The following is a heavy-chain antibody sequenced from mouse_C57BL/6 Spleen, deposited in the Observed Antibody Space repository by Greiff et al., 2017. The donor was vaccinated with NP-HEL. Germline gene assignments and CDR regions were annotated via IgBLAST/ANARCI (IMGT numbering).Heavy chain of an antibody. CDR2: INYDGSST. D-gene: IGHD2-5*01. CDR3: ARVGDSNFFDY. Sequence: EVKVVESEGGLVQPGSSMKLSCTASGFTFSDYYMAWVRQVPEKGLEWVANINYDGSSTYYLDSLKSRFIISRDNAKNILYLQMSSLKSEDTATYYCARVGDSNFFDYWGQGTTLTVSS. J-gene: IGHJ2*01. CDR1: GFTFSDYY. V-gene: IGHV5-16*01.